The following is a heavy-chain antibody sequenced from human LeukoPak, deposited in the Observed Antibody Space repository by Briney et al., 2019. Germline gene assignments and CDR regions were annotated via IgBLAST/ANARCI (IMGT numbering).Heavy chain of an antibody. J-gene: IGHJ6*03. V-gene: IGHV1-8*01. CDR1: GYTFTSYD. D-gene: IGHD3-10*01. Sequence: ASVKVSCKASGYTFTSYDINWVRQATGQGLEWMGWMNPNSGNAGYAQKFQGRVTMTRNTSISTAYMELSSLRSEDTAVYYCARGPRITLIRGGQWYYYMDVWGKGTTVTISS. CDR2: MNPNSGNA. CDR3: ARGPRITLIRGGQWYYYMDV.